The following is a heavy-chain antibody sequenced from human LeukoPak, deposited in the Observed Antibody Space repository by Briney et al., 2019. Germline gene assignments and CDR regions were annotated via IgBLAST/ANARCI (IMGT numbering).Heavy chain of an antibody. J-gene: IGHJ4*02. CDR3: ARGDSSGYRY. D-gene: IGHD3-22*01. V-gene: IGHV4-34*01. Sequence: SETLSLTCAVYGGSFSGYYWSWIRQPPGKGLEWIGEINHSGSTHYNPSLKSRVTISVDTSKNQFSLKLSSVTAADTAVYYCARGDSSGYRYWGQGTLVTVSS. CDR2: INHSGST. CDR1: GGSFSGYY.